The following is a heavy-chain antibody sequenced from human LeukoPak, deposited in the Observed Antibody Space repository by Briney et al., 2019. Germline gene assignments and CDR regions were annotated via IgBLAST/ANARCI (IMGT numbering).Heavy chain of an antibody. CDR2: INPSGGST. D-gene: IGHD5-12*01. J-gene: IGHJ4*02. CDR3: ASLRGAYGSGDYFDY. V-gene: IGHV1-46*01. CDR1: GYTFTSYY. Sequence: ASVKVSCKASGYTFTSYYMHWVRQAPRQGLEWMGIINPSGGSTSYAQKFQGRVTMTRDTSTSTVYTELSSLRSEDTAVYYCASLRGAYGSGDYFDYWGQGTLVTVSS.